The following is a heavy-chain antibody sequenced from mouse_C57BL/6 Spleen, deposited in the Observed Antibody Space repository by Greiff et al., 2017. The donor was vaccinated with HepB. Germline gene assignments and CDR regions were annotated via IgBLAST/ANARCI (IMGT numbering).Heavy chain of an antibody. V-gene: IGHV1-69*01. J-gene: IGHJ3*01. D-gene: IGHD1-1*01. CDR1: GYTFTSYW. Sequence: QVQLQQPGAELVMPGASVKLSCKASGYTFTSYWMHWVKQRPGQGLEWIGEIDPSDSYTNYNQKFKGKSTLTVDKSSSTAYMQLSSLTSEDSAVYYCARSGYYGSSYGFAYWGQGTLVTVSA. CDR3: ARSGYYGSSYGFAY. CDR2: IDPSDSYT.